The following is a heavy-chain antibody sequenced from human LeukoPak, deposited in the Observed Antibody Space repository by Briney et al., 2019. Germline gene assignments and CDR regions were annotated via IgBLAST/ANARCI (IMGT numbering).Heavy chain of an antibody. D-gene: IGHD3-10*01. J-gene: IGHJ6*02. CDR2: TYYRSKWYS. CDR3: XXXXYYYISGTYYSSLDV. Sequence: SQTLSLTCAISGDRVSSNGAAWNWIRQSPSRGLEWLGRTYYRSKWYSEYGVSVKSRITINPDTSKNQFSLQLNSVTPEDTAVYXXXXXXYYYISGTYYSSLDVWGQGTTVIVSS. CDR1: GDRVSSNGAA. V-gene: IGHV6-1*01.